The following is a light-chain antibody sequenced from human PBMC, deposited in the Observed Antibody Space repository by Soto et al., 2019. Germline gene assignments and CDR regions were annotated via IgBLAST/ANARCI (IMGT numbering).Light chain of an antibody. CDR2: DAS. CDR1: QSVSSY. Sequence: IVLTQSPATLSLSPGERATLSCRASQSVSSYLAWYQQKPGQAPRLLIYDASNRATGIPARFSGSGSGTDFTLTISSLEPEDFAAYYCQQRSNWLTFGGGTKWIS. V-gene: IGKV3-11*01. CDR3: QQRSNWLT. J-gene: IGKJ4*01.